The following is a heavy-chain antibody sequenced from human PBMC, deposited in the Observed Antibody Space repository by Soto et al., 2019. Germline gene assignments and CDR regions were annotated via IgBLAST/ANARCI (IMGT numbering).Heavy chain of an antibody. CDR1: GLRFSEYW. V-gene: IGHV3-7*03. CDR3: VRGSGFDTLTGSQHFDS. D-gene: IGHD3-9*01. J-gene: IGHJ4*02. CDR2: IKEDGSER. Sequence: EVQLVESGGDLVQPGGSLRLSCVASGLRFSEYWMTWVRQAPGKGLDWVAMIKEDGSERYYVDSVKGRFTVSRDNAKNSLFLQMNNLRVEDTAVYYCVRGSGFDTLTGSQHFDSWGQGSLVTVSS.